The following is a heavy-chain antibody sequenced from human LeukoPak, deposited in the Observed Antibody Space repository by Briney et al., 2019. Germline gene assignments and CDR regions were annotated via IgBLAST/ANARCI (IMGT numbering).Heavy chain of an antibody. V-gene: IGHV3-23*01. CDR2: ISGSSGST. CDR1: GFTLGSNA. D-gene: IGHD3-9*01. J-gene: IGHJ1*01. CDR3: EKDARGLRYFDWLF. Sequence: GLLRLSCAASGFTLGSNAITWFRRPPGRGLRGVSDISGSSGSTYYADSVKGRFTIPRDNSKNTLYLQMNSLRAEDTAVYYCEKDARGLRYFDWLFWGQGTLVTVSS.